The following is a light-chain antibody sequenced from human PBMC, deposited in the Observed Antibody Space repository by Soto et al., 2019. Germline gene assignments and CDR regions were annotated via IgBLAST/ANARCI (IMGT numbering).Light chain of an antibody. CDR1: QGVSSN. CDR2: GAS. J-gene: IGKJ3*01. Sequence: EIVMPQSPATLSVSPGESATLSCRASQGVSSNLAWYQQKPGQAPRLLIYGASSRATGIPGRFSGSGSGTDFTLTISRLEPEEFAVYYCQQYGSSPGTVGPGTKVDI. CDR3: QQYGSSPGT. V-gene: IGKV3-20*01.